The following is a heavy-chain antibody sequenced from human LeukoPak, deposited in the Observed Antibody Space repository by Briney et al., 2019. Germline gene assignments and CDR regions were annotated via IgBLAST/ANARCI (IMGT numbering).Heavy chain of an antibody. CDR2: ITPIFGTA. V-gene: IGHV1-69*05. D-gene: IGHD2-2*01. J-gene: IGHJ5*02. Sequence: ASVKVSCKASGGTFSSYAISWVRQAPGQGLEWMGGITPIFGTANYAQKFQGRVTITTDESTSTAYMELSSLRSEDTAVYYCARGGRQLLSNWFDPWGQGTLVTVSS. CDR1: GGTFSSYA. CDR3: ARGGRQLLSNWFDP.